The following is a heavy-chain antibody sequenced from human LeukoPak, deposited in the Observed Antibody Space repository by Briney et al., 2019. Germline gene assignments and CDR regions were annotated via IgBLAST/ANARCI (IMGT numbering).Heavy chain of an antibody. D-gene: IGHD3-10*01. CDR1: GFTFSSYG. CDR3: ARGDGWFGELLNFDY. J-gene: IGHJ4*02. Sequence: PGRSLRLSCAASGFTFSSYGMHWVRQAPGKGLEWVAVIWYDGRDKYYADSVKGRFTISRDNAKNSLYLQMNSLRDEDTAVYYCARGDGWFGELLNFDYWGQGTLVTVSS. V-gene: IGHV3-33*01. CDR2: IWYDGRDK.